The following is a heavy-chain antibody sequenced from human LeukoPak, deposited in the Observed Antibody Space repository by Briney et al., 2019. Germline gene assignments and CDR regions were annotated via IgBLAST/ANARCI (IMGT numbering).Heavy chain of an antibody. Sequence: GGSLRLSCAASGFTFDDYGMSWVRQVPGKGLELVSGINWNGGSTGYVDAVKGRFTISRDNAKNSLYLQMNSLRAEDTAFYYCAREGYCSSTSCAYGMDVWGQGTTVTVSS. J-gene: IGHJ6*02. V-gene: IGHV3-20*04. CDR1: GFTFDDYG. CDR3: AREGYCSSTSCAYGMDV. D-gene: IGHD2-2*01. CDR2: INWNGGST.